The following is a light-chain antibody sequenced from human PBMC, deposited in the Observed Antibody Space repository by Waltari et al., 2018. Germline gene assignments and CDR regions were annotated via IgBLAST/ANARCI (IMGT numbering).Light chain of an antibody. CDR2: KDS. J-gene: IGLJ2*01. V-gene: IGLV3-1*01. CDR3: QAWDSNVVI. Sequence: SYDLTQPPSVSVSPGQTARITCSGDNLGDKYACWYQQKPGQSPVVVIYKDSQRPSGIPERFSGSNSGNTATLTISGAQALDEADYYCQAWDSNVVIFGGGTKLTVL. CDR1: NLGDKY.